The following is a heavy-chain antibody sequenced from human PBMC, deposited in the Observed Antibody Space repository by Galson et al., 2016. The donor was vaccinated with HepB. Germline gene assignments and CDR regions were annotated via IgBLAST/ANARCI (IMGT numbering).Heavy chain of an antibody. V-gene: IGHV3-48*03. J-gene: IGHJ4*02. D-gene: IGHD2-8*01. CDR1: GFTFRSYE. CDR2: ISNSGDIV. Sequence: SLRLSCAASGFTFRSYEMHWVRQAPGKGLEWVSYISNSGDIVYYSDSVKGRFTILRENAKNSLFLQMNNLRAEDTAVYYCARLKMNADWGQGTLVTVSS. CDR3: ARLKMNAD.